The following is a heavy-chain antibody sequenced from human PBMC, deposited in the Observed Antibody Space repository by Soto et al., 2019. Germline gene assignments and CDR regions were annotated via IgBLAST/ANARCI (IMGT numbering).Heavy chain of an antibody. D-gene: IGHD4-17*01. Sequence: SETLSLTCTVSGASIINYYWAWIRQSPGGGLESIGYVSNTATTTYNPSLKNRVTISVDTSKTQFSLKLSSVTAADTAVEFFARRYGGNLQYWGQGIRVNV. CDR2: VSNTATT. J-gene: IGHJ4*02. CDR3: ARRYGGNLQY. V-gene: IGHV4-59*08. CDR1: GASIINYY.